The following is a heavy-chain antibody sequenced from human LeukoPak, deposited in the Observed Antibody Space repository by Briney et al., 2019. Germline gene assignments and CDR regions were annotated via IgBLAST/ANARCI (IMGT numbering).Heavy chain of an antibody. CDR3: ARTNGYSSGWYYFDY. CDR2: IYYSGST. J-gene: IGHJ4*02. CDR1: GGSISSGDYY. Sequence: SETLSLTCTVSGGSISSGDYYWSWIRQPPGKGLEWIGYIYYSGSTYYNPSLKSRVTISVDTSKNQFSLKLSSVTAADTAVYYCARTNGYSSGWYYFDYWGQGTLVTVSS. D-gene: IGHD6-19*01. V-gene: IGHV4-30-4*01.